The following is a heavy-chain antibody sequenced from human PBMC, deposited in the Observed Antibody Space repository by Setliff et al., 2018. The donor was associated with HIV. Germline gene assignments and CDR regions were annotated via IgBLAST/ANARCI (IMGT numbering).Heavy chain of an antibody. CDR1: GSSISSGSYY. CDR2: IYYTGTT. CDR3: SRGTYYKGLNP. J-gene: IGHJ5*02. D-gene: IGHD3-10*01. Sequence: SETLSLTCTVSGSSISSGSYYWTWIRQVPGKGLEWIGSIYYTGTTNYNPSLESRLTISIDTSQNHFSLKLTSVTAADTALYFCSRGTYYKGLNPWGQGTLVTVSS. V-gene: IGHV4-31*03.